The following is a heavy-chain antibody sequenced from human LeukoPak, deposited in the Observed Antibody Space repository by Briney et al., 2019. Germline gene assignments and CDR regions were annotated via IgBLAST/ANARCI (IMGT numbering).Heavy chain of an antibody. D-gene: IGHD6-19*01. CDR1: GFTISSYY. CDR3: ARGAGWNFYEY. J-gene: IGHJ4*01. CDR2: FYVGGPT. V-gene: IGHV3-53*05. Sequence: GGSLRLSCAASGFTISSYYMNWVRQAPGKGLEWVSVFYVGGPTYYSDSVQGGFTISRDNSKTTVDLQMSSLRPEDTAVYYCARGAGWNFYEYWGHGTLVTVSS.